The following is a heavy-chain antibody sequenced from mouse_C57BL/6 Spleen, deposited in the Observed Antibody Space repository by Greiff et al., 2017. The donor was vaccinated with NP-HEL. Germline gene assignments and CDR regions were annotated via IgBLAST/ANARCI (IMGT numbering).Heavy chain of an antibody. D-gene: IGHD2-5*01. Sequence: VQLQQSGPELVKPGASVKIPCKASGYTFTDYNMDWVKQSHGKSLEWIGDINPNNGGTIYNQKFKGKATLTVDKSSSTAYMELRSLTSEDTAVYYCARVDSNSLAWFAYWGQGTLVTVSA. J-gene: IGHJ3*01. CDR3: ARVDSNSLAWFAY. CDR2: INPNNGGT. CDR1: GYTFTDYN. V-gene: IGHV1-18*01.